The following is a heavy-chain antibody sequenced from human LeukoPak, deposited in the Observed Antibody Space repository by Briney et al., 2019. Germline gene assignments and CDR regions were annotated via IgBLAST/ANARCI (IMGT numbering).Heavy chain of an antibody. Sequence: ASVKVSCKASGYTFTSYYMHWVRQAPGQGLEWMGIINPSGGSTSYAQKFQGRVTITADKSTSTAYMELSSLRSEDTAVYYCARGNTGSSPVDYWGQGTLVTVSS. CDR2: INPSGGST. J-gene: IGHJ4*02. CDR3: ARGNTGSSPVDY. D-gene: IGHD6-13*01. V-gene: IGHV1-46*01. CDR1: GYTFTSYY.